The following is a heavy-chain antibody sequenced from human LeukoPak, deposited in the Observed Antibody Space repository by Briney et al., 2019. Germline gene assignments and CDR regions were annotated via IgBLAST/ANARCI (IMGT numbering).Heavy chain of an antibody. J-gene: IGHJ4*02. CDR1: GFTVSSNY. CDR2: IYSGGST. Sequence: GGSLGLSCAASGFTVSSNYMSWVRQAPGKGLEWVSVIYSGGSTYYADSVKGRFTISRDNSKNTLYLQMNSLRAEDTAVYYCARDSYGAPLDYWGQGTLITVSS. V-gene: IGHV3-66*01. CDR3: ARDSYGAPLDY. D-gene: IGHD4-17*01.